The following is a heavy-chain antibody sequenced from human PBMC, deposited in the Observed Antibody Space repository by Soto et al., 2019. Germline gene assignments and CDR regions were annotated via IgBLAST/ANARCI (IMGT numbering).Heavy chain of an antibody. CDR2: INPNSGGT. D-gene: IGHD3-3*01. Sequence: GASVKVSCKASGYTFTGYYMHWVRQAPGQGLEWKGWINPNSGGTNYAQKFQGWVTMTRDTSISTAYMELSRLRSDDTAVYYCAREKKGITIFGVVTPPHDPSTDHTPKYYYYYMDVWGKGTTVTVSS. CDR1: GYTFTGYY. V-gene: IGHV1-2*04. J-gene: IGHJ6*03. CDR3: AREKKGITIFGVVTPPHDPSTDHTPKYYYYYMDV.